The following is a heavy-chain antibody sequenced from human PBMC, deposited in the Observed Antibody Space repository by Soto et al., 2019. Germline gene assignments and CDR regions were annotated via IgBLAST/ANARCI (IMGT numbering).Heavy chain of an antibody. CDR3: ARYGSAAVQFDY. CDR2: IIPILGIA. D-gene: IGHD6-13*01. CDR1: GGTISKYN. V-gene: IGHV1-69*02. Sequence: GASGKVSWKASGGTISKYNIRWGRHAPGQGLEWMGRIIPILGIANYAQKFQGRVTITADKSTSTAYMELSSLRSEDTAVYYCARYGSAAVQFDYRAQRTLVTVSS. J-gene: IGHJ4*02.